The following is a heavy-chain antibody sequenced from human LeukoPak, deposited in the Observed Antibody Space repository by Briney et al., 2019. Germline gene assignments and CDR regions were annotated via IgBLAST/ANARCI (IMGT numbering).Heavy chain of an antibody. CDR3: ARASVLLSADY. Sequence: SQTLSLTCTVSGNSISSGDNYWSWIRQSPGKGLEWIGYIYTSGGTTYNPSLKSRLTISADTSKNQFSLNLTSVTAADTAVYYCARASVLLSADYWGQGALVTVSS. CDR1: GNSISSGDNY. D-gene: IGHD3-16*01. J-gene: IGHJ4*02. V-gene: IGHV4-61*08. CDR2: IYTSGGT.